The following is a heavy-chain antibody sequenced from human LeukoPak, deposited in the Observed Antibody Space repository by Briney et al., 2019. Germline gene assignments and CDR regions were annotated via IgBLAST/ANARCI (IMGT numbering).Heavy chain of an antibody. V-gene: IGHV3-53*01. Sequence: RGSLRLSCAASGFTVSSNYMSWVRQAPGKGLEWVSVIYSGGSTYYADSVKGRFTISRDNSKNTLYLQMNSLRAEDTAVYYCARLGYCSSTSCYMSWFDPWGQGTLVTVSS. J-gene: IGHJ5*02. CDR2: IYSGGST. CDR1: GFTVSSNY. D-gene: IGHD2-2*02. CDR3: ARLGYCSSTSCYMSWFDP.